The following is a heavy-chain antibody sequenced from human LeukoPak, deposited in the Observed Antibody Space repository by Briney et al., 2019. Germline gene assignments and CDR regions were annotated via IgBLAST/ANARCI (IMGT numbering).Heavy chain of an antibody. CDR1: GGSTRSYY. J-gene: IGHJ4*02. V-gene: IGHV4-59*01. CDR3: ARGGSNYDLLTGSYYFDF. CDR2: ISDSGST. Sequence: SETLSLTCAVYGGSTRSYYWSWIRQPPGKGLEWIGYISDSGSTKYNPSLESRVTISVDTSKNQFSLKLTSVTAADTAVYYCARGGSNYDLLTGSYYFDFWGQGTLVTVSS. D-gene: IGHD3-9*01.